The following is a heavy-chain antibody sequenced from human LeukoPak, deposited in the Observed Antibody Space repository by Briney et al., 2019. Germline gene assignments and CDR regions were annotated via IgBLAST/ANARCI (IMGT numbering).Heavy chain of an antibody. D-gene: IGHD3-10*01. V-gene: IGHV4-31*03. Sequence: SETLSLTCTVSGGSISSGGYYWSWIRQHPGKGLEWIGYICYSGSTYYNPSLKSRVTISVDTSKNQFSLKLSSVTAADTAVYYCARDNGSQRGFDYWGQGTLVTVSS. CDR2: ICYSGST. CDR3: ARDNGSQRGFDY. CDR1: GGSISSGGYY. J-gene: IGHJ4*02.